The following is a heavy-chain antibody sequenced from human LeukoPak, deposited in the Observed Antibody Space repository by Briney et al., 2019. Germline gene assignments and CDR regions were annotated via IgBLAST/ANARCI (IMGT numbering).Heavy chain of an antibody. CDR1: GYSISSGYY. D-gene: IGHD5-24*01. CDR2: IYHSGST. Sequence: SETLSLTCAVPGYSISSGYYWGWIRQPPGKGLEWIGSIYHSGSTYYNPSLKNRATISVNPSKKQASLKLSSVPAARTAVYYCARHGQDYSEMEDYWGQGTLVTVSS. V-gene: IGHV4-38-2*01. CDR3: ARHGQDYSEMEDY. J-gene: IGHJ4*02.